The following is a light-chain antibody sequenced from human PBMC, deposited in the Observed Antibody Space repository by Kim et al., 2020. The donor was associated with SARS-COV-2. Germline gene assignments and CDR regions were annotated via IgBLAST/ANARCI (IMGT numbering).Light chain of an antibody. CDR2: AAS. V-gene: IGKV1-27*01. J-gene: IGKJ1*01. CDR1: QGISNV. Sequence: DIQMTQSPSSLSASVGDRVTITCRASQGISNVLSWYQQKPGNATKLLIFAASTLQSVVETRFSGSGSGADFTLTISSLQPEDVATYYCQKYSGAPWTFGQGTKVDIK. CDR3: QKYSGAPWT.